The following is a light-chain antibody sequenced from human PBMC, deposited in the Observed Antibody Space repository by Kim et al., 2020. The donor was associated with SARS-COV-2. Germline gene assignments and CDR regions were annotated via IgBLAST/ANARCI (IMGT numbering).Light chain of an antibody. V-gene: IGKV1-17*03. CDR2: AAS. Sequence: ASVGDRITITCQATQDIGDGLAWFQQEPGKAPKRLIYAASNLQTGVPSRFSGRGSGTEFTLTITSLRPEDFATYYCLQHSRYPFTFGPGTKVDIK. CDR1: QDIGDG. J-gene: IGKJ3*01. CDR3: LQHSRYPFT.